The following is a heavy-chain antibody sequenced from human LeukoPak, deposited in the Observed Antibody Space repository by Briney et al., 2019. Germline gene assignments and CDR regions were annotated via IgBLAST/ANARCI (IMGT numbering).Heavy chain of an antibody. CDR3: ARDRDYRGNFFDF. CDR1: GYPFTTFG. Sequence: ASVRVSCKASGYPFTTFGISWVRQAPGHGLEWMGWISGYGGNTLYAEKLQDRLTLTTDTSTTTAYLELRSLRSDDTAVYYCARDRDYRGNFFDFWGLGTLVTVSS. CDR2: ISGYGGNT. V-gene: IGHV1-18*01. D-gene: IGHD4-23*01. J-gene: IGHJ4*02.